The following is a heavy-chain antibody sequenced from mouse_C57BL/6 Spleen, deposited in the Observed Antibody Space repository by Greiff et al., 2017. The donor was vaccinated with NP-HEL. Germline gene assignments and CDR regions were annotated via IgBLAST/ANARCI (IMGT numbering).Heavy chain of an antibody. Sequence: VQLQQSGAELVRPGASVKLSCTASGFNIKDYYMHWVKQRPEQGLEWIGRIDPEDGDTEYAPKFQGKATMTADTSSNTAYLQLSSLTSEDTAVYYCTTVGLRGDYYFGDWGQGTTLTVSS. D-gene: IGHD2-4*01. J-gene: IGHJ2*01. CDR2: IDPEDGDT. CDR1: GFNIKDYY. V-gene: IGHV14-1*01. CDR3: TTVGLRGDYYFGD.